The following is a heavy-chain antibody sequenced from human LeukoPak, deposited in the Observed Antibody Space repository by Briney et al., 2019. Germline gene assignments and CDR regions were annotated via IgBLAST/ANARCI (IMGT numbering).Heavy chain of an antibody. Sequence: PGGSLRLSCAAYGFTFSNYWVHWVRQAPGKGLVWVSRINPDGSTINYADSVKGRFTISRDNAKNTLYLQMNSLRAENTAVYYCATVGNYRFDYWGQGTLVTVSS. CDR3: ATVGNYRFDY. CDR2: INPDGSTI. D-gene: IGHD1-7*01. CDR1: GFTFSNYW. J-gene: IGHJ4*02. V-gene: IGHV3-74*01.